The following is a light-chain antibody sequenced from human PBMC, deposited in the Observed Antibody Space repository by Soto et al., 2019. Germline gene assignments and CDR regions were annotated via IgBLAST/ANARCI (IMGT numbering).Light chain of an antibody. CDR1: SSDVGGYHY. Sequence: QSALTQPPSASGSPGQSVTISCTGTSSDVGGYHYVSWYQQHPGKAPKLMIYEVSKRPSGVPDRFSGSKSGNTASLTVSGLQAEDEADYYCSSYAGSNNYVLFGGGTQLTVL. CDR2: EVS. CDR3: SSYAGSNNYVL. J-gene: IGLJ2*01. V-gene: IGLV2-8*01.